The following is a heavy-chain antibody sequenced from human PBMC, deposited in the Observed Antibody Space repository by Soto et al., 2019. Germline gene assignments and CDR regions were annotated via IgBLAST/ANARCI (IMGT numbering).Heavy chain of an antibody. Sequence: GESLKISGKCSGDIVTSYWSAWVRQMPGKGLELMGIIYPDDSDTRYSPSFQGQVTISADKSISTAYLQWSSLKASDTAMYYCARPLDTSGWYDYWGQGTLVTVSS. CDR3: ARPLDTSGWYDY. CDR1: GDIVTSYW. V-gene: IGHV5-51*01. D-gene: IGHD6-19*01. CDR2: IYPDDSDT. J-gene: IGHJ4*02.